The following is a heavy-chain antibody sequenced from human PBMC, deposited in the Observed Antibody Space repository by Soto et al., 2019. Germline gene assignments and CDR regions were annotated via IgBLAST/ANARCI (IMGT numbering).Heavy chain of an antibody. D-gene: IGHD3-10*01. Sequence: QVQLVQSGAEVKRPGSSVKVSCKASGDTFNFYSINWVRQAPGLGLEWMGRVNPILSMSNYAQRFQGRVTMTADKSTSTAYMELSRPRSEDTAIYYCATSYGSGYRAFDFWGEGALVTVSS. CDR2: VNPILSMS. J-gene: IGHJ4*02. V-gene: IGHV1-69*04. CDR1: GDTFNFYS. CDR3: ATSYGSGYRAFDF.